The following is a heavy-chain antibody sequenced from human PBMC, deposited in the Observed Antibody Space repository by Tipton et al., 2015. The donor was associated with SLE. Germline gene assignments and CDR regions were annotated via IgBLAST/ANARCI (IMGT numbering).Heavy chain of an antibody. Sequence: TLSLTCTVSGGSIDSSSFYWGWVRQPPGKGLEWIGYVYYSGTTNYNPSLKSRVTISVDTSKNQFSLKLSSVTAADTAVYYCARDSSGGYNWFDPWGQGTLVTVSS. CDR1: GGSIDSSSFY. J-gene: IGHJ5*02. D-gene: IGHD3-22*01. V-gene: IGHV4-61*01. CDR2: VYYSGTT. CDR3: ARDSSGGYNWFDP.